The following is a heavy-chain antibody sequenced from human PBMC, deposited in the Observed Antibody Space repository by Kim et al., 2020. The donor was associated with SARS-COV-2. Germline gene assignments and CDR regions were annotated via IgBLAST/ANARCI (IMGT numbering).Heavy chain of an antibody. D-gene: IGHD6-19*01. J-gene: IGHJ4*02. CDR3: ARGGWYYFDY. CDR2: K. V-gene: IGHV3-7*01. Sequence: KYHMDSVKGRFTISRDSAKDSLYLQMNSLRAEDTAVYYCARGGWYYFDYWGQGTLVTVSS.